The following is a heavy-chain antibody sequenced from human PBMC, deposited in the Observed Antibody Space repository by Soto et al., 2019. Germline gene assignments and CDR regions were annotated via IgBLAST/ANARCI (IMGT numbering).Heavy chain of an antibody. V-gene: IGHV3-23*01. CDR1: GDTFSSNA. J-gene: IGHJ4*02. CDR2: ISASGGTI. CDR3: AKALRRADEGGYRNDYEVATYYFDH. D-gene: IGHD5-18*01. Sequence: EVQLLESGGGLVQPGGSLRLSCVDSGDTFSSNATSWVRQAPGKGLEWVSGISASGGTIHEADSVKDRFTISRDNSKNTLYLQMNSLRVEDTAVYYCAKALRRADEGGYRNDYEVATYYFDHWGQGTLVTVSS.